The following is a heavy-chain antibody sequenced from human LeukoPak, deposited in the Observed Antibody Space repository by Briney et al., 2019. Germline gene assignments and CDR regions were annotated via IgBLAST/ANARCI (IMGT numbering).Heavy chain of an antibody. Sequence: GGSLRLSCAASGFTFSDYWMHWVRQAPGKGLEWVSAISGSGSSTYYADSVKGRFTISRDNSKNTLYLQMISLRAEDSAVYYCAKRFSGYEFDYWGQGTLVTVSS. CDR1: GFTFSDYW. CDR2: ISGSGSST. D-gene: IGHD5-12*01. V-gene: IGHV3-23*01. J-gene: IGHJ4*02. CDR3: AKRFSGYEFDY.